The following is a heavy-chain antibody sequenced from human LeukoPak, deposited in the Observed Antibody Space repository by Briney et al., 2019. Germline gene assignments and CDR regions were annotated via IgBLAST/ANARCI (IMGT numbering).Heavy chain of an antibody. D-gene: IGHD3-10*01. CDR2: IYYTGTT. J-gene: IGHJ4*02. CDR3: AKDHYYGSGSYYNPPFDY. CDR1: GGPISSSSYY. V-gene: IGHV4-39*07. Sequence: SETQSLTCTVSGGPISSSSYYWGWIRQPPGKGLQWIGSIYYTGTTYYNPSLKSRVTISVDTSKNQFSLKLSSVTAADTAVYYCAKDHYYGSGSYYNPPFDYWGQGTLVTVSS.